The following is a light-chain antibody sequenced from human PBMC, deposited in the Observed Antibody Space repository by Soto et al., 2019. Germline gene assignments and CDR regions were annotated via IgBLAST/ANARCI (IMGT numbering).Light chain of an antibody. J-gene: IGKJ1*01. CDR1: QTISRW. CDR2: DAS. CDR3: QQYYAYWT. V-gene: IGKV1-5*01. Sequence: DIQMAQSPSSLSASVGDRITITCRASQTISRWLVWYQQKPGKAPKLLIYDASTLESGVPSRFSGSGSGTEFTLTISSLQPEDFATYFCQQYYAYWTFGQGTKVDIK.